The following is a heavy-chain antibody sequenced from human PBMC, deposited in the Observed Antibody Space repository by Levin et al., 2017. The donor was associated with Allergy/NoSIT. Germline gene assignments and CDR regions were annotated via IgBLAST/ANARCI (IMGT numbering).Heavy chain of an antibody. Sequence: GGSLRLSCTASGFTFGDYAMSWFRQAPGKGLEWVGFIRSKAYGGTAEYAASVKGRFTISRDDSKSAAYLQMHSLKTEDTAVYYCTRYVVERTMVWVLDPHTGFDSWGQGTLVTVSS. J-gene: IGHJ5*01. CDR2: IRSKAYGGTA. D-gene: IGHD3-10*01. V-gene: IGHV3-49*03. CDR3: TRYVVERTMVWVLDPHTGFDS. CDR1: GFTFGDYA.